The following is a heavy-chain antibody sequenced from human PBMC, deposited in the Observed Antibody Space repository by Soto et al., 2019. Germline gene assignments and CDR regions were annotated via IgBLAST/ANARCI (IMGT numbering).Heavy chain of an antibody. J-gene: IGHJ4*02. Sequence: GGSLRLSCAASGFTFSSYAMHRVRQAPGKGLEWVAVISYDGSNKYYADSVKGRFTISRDNSKNTLYLQMNSLRAEDTAVYYCARERLWYYFDYWGQGTLVTVSS. CDR3: ARERLWYYFDY. V-gene: IGHV3-30-3*01. D-gene: IGHD5-18*01. CDR2: ISYDGSNK. CDR1: GFTFSSYA.